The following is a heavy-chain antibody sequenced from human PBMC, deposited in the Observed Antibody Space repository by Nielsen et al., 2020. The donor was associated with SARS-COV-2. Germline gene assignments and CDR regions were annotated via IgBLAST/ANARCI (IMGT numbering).Heavy chain of an antibody. Sequence: GESLKISCSASGFTFSGYPMQWVRQAPGNSPESVAVITDDGGLTYYAGSVKGRFTISRDNSKNTVYLQMSSLRSDDTAMYYCVKPSGFNVVSLPLVNRDDVWGQGTLVTVSS. CDR2: ITDDGGLT. J-gene: IGHJ3*01. D-gene: IGHD5-12*01. CDR1: GFTFSGYP. V-gene: IGHV3-64D*08. CDR3: VKPSGFNVVSLPLVNRDDV.